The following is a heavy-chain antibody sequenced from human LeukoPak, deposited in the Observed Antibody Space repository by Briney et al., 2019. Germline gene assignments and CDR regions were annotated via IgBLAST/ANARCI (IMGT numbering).Heavy chain of an antibody. V-gene: IGHV1-2*02. CDR1: GYSLTNYY. CDR3: ARDRAAGGSHNWFDP. J-gene: IGHJ5*02. D-gene: IGHD6-13*01. CDR2: INPDSGDT. Sequence: ASVKVSCKASGYSLTNYYLHWARQAPGEGLEWMEWINPDSGDTRSAEKFQGRVTMTRDPSVNTAYMELSGLSSDDTAVYYCARDRAAGGSHNWFDPWGQGTLVTVSS.